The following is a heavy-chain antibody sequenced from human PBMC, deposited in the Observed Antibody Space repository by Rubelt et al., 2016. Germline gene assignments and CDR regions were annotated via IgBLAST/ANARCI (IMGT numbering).Heavy chain of an antibody. CDR2: INGGGST. CDR3: ARYNGKYFDY. J-gene: IGHJ4*02. Sequence: EVQLVESGGGLIQPGGSLRLSCAASGFTVSSNYMSWVRQAPGKGLEWVSVINGGGSTYDADSVMGRFTSASENSKKTLFLQMNSLRAEDTAVYYCARYNGKYFDYWGQGTLVTVSS. V-gene: IGHV3-66*03. D-gene: IGHD1-14*01. CDR1: GFTVSSNY.